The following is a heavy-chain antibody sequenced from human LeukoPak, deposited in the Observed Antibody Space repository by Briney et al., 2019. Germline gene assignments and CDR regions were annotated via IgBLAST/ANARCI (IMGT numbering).Heavy chain of an antibody. V-gene: IGHV1-8*01. J-gene: IGHJ4*02. D-gene: IGHD5-18*01. Sequence: ASVTVSLKAFGYTFTDYDFFWVRQASGQGLEWVGFMNINDSRTAYARNFQSRVTMTKDNSISTAFMELHSRTSDDTAVYYCATGRNTPNDFWGQGTLVIVSS. CDR2: MNINDSRT. CDR3: ATGRNTPNDF. CDR1: GYTFTDYD.